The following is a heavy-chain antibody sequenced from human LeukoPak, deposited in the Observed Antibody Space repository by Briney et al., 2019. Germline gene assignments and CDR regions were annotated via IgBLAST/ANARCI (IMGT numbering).Heavy chain of an antibody. J-gene: IGHJ3*02. CDR3: ARRAQQDAFDI. V-gene: IGHV5-51*01. Sequence: GASLKFSSKGSGYSFTTYWIGWVRRPPGKGLSWMGIIYPGDSDTRYSPSFQGQVTISAYKSISTAYLQWSSLKASDTAMYYCARRAQQDAFDIWGQGTMVPVSS. CDR2: IYPGDSDT. CDR1: GYSFTTYW.